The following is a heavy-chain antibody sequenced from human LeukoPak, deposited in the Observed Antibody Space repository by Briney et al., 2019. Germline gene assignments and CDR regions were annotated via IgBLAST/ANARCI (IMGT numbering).Heavy chain of an antibody. V-gene: IGHV4-34*01. Sequence: SETLSLTCAVYGGSFSGYYWSWIRQPPGKGLEWIGEINHSGSTNYNPSFKSRVTISVDTSKNQFSLKLSSVTAADTAVYYCARADYSSGWYGHFDYWGQGTLVTVSS. J-gene: IGHJ4*02. CDR3: ARADYSSGWYGHFDY. CDR2: INHSGST. D-gene: IGHD6-19*01. CDR1: GGSFSGYY.